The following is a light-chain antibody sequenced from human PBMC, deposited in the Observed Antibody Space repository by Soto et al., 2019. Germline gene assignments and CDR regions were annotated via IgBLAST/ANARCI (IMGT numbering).Light chain of an antibody. CDR2: AAS. J-gene: IGKJ1*01. Sequence: DIQMTQSPSSLSASVGDRVTITCRASQSISSYLNWYQQKPGKAPKLLIYAASSLQSGVPSRFSGSGSGTDFTLTTSSLRPEDFATYYCQQSYSTPWTFGQGTKVDIK. CDR3: QQSYSTPWT. CDR1: QSISSY. V-gene: IGKV1-39*01.